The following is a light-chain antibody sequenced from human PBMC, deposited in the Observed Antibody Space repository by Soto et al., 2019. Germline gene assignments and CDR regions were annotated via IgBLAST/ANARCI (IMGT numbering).Light chain of an antibody. CDR1: SSDVGGYNY. CDR3: KSYAGSNTYV. V-gene: IGLV2-8*01. CDR2: EVN. J-gene: IGLJ1*01. Sequence: QSVLTQPPSASGSPGQSVAISCTGTSSDVGGYNYVSWYQQHPGKAPKLMIYEVNKRPSGVPDRFSGSKSGNTASLTVSGLQAADEADYFCKSYAGSNTYVFGSGTKLTVL.